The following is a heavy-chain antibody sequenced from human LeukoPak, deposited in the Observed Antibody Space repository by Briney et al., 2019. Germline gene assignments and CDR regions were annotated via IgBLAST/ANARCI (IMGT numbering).Heavy chain of an antibody. CDR3: ARGIAAAGTRYFDY. J-gene: IGHJ4*02. D-gene: IGHD6-13*01. Sequence: ASVKVSCKASGGTFSSYAISWVRQAPGQGLEWMGWISAYNGNTNYAQKLQGRVTMTTDTSTSTAYMELRSLRSDDTAVYYCARGIAAAGTRYFDYWGQGTLVTVSS. CDR2: ISAYNGNT. CDR1: GGTFSSYA. V-gene: IGHV1-18*01.